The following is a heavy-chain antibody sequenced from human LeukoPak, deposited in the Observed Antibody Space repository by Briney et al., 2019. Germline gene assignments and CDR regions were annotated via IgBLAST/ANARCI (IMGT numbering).Heavy chain of an antibody. Sequence: SQTLSLTCAISGDSVSNNIATWNWVRQSPSRGLEWLGRTYYRSRWGNDYAISVKSRITINPDTSRNQFSLQLNSVTPEDTAVYYCARAAQSYSAGAFDIWGQGTMVTVSS. D-gene: IGHD2-21*01. CDR2: TYYRSRWGN. V-gene: IGHV6-1*01. J-gene: IGHJ3*02. CDR3: ARAAQSYSAGAFDI. CDR1: GDSVSNNIAT.